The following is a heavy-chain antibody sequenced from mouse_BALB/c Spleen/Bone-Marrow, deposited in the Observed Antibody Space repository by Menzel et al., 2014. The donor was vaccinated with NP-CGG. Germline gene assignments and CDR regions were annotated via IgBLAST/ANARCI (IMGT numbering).Heavy chain of an antibody. D-gene: IGHD1-2*01. CDR3: ARDYYGFFAY. Sequence: EVQLVESGGGLVQPGGSLRLSCATSGFTFTDYYMSWVRQPPGKALGWLGFIRNKANGYTTEYSASVKGRFTISRDNSQSILYLQMNTLRAEDSATYYCARDYYGFFAYWGQGTLVTVSA. V-gene: IGHV7-3*02. CDR1: GFTFTDYY. CDR2: IRNKANGYTT. J-gene: IGHJ3*01.